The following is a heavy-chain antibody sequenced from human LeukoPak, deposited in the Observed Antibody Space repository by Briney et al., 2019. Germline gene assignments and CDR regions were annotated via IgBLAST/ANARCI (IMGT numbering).Heavy chain of an antibody. V-gene: IGHV4-34*01. CDR1: GGSFSGYY. Sequence: PSETLSLTCAVYGGSFSGYYWSWIRQPPGKGLEWIGEINHSGSTNYNPSLKSRVTISVDTSKNQFSLKLSSVPAADTAVYYCARAHTLSCSGGICYFDYWGQGTLVTVSS. J-gene: IGHJ4*02. CDR2: INHSGST. CDR3: ARAHTLSCSGGICYFDY. D-gene: IGHD2-15*01.